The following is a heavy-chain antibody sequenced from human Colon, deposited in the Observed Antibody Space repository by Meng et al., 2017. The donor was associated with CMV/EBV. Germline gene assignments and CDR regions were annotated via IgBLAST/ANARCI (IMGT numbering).Heavy chain of an antibody. CDR2: INPSGGST. D-gene: IGHD2-2*02. Sequence: ASVKVSCKASGYTFTSYYMHWVRQAPGQGLEWMGIINPSGGSTSYAQKFQGRVTMTRDTSTSTAYMELSSLRSEDTAVYYCARAGYCSSTSCYRSLSLSEYYFDYWGQGTLVTVSS. CDR1: GYTFTSYY. CDR3: ARAGYCSSTSCYRSLSLSEYYFDY. J-gene: IGHJ4*02. V-gene: IGHV1-46*01.